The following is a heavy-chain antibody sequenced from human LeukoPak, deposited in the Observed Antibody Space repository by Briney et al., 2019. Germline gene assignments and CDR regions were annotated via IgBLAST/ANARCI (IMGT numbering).Heavy chain of an antibody. V-gene: IGHV3-23*01. CDR1: GFTFTSYS. CDR3: AKGLDYYGSGSYYLELWAFDI. J-gene: IGHJ3*02. Sequence: GGSLRLSCAASGFTFTSYSMNWVRQAPGKGLEWVSTISGGGGSTYYADSVKGRFTISRDNSKNTLYLQMNSLRAEDTAVYYCAKGLDYYGSGSYYLELWAFDIWGQGTMVTVSS. D-gene: IGHD3-10*01. CDR2: ISGGGGST.